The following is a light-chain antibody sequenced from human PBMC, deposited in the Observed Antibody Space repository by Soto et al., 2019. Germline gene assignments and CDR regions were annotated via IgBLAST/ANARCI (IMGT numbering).Light chain of an antibody. V-gene: IGLV3-1*01. CDR1: KLGDQH. Sequence: SYELTQPPSVSVSPGQTASITCSGDKLGDQHASWYQQKPGQSPVVVIYQDIKRPSGIPERFSGSNSGNTATLTISGTQAMDEADYYCQAWDISTVVFGGGTKLTVL. CDR2: QDI. J-gene: IGLJ2*01. CDR3: QAWDISTVV.